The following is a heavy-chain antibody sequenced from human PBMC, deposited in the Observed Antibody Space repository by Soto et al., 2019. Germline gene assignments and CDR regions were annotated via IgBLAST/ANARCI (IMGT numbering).Heavy chain of an antibody. V-gene: IGHV1-69*02. D-gene: IGHD3-22*01. CDR1: GGTFSRYT. Sequence: QVQLEQSGAEVKKPGSSVKVSCKASGGTFSRYTITWVRQAPGQGPEWMGRIVPILEIANYAQRIQGRVTITADKSTSTGYMELNSLRSEDTAVYSGATQAEGSFHDGSAYYYWGQFTLVTVSS. CDR3: ATQAEGSFHDGSAYYY. J-gene: IGHJ4*02. CDR2: IVPILEIA.